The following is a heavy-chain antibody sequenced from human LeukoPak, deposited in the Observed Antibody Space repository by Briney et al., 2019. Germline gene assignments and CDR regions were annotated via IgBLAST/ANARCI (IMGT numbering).Heavy chain of an antibody. J-gene: IGHJ5*02. CDR3: ARGYPFTMVRGVINRNWFDP. V-gene: IGHV4-34*01. D-gene: IGHD3-10*01. CDR2: INHSGST. CDR1: GGSFSGYY. Sequence: SETLSLTCAVYGGSFSGYYWSWIRQPPGKGLEWIGEINHSGSTNYNPSLKSRVTISVDTSKNQFSLKLSSVTAADTAVYYCARGYPFTMVRGVINRNWFDPWGQGTLVAVSS.